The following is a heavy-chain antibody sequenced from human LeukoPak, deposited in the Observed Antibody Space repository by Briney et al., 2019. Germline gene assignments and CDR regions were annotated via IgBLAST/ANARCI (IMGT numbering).Heavy chain of an antibody. V-gene: IGHV1-2*02. CDR3: VRGTTDAYFDY. CDR1: GYTFTCYY. Sequence: ASVKVSCKASGYTFTCYYMHWVRQAPGQGLEWMGWINSNSGGTNYAQKFQGRVTMTRDTSISTAYMDLSRLRSDDTAVYYCVRGTTDAYFDYWGQGTLFTVSS. J-gene: IGHJ4*02. CDR2: INSNSGGT. D-gene: IGHD2/OR15-2a*01.